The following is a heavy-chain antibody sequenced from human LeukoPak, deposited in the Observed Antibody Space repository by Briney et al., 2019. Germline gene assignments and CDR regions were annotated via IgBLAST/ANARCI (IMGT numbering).Heavy chain of an antibody. Sequence: SETLSLTCTVSGDSINSDSYYWVWIRQPPGKGLEWIGSIYYSGSTYYNPSLKSRVAISVDTPKIQFSLRLSSVTAADTAVYFCARLGVFGVVSDSWGQGILVTVSS. CDR3: ARLGVFGVVSDS. CDR2: IYYSGST. V-gene: IGHV4-39*01. J-gene: IGHJ4*02. CDR1: GDSINSDSYY. D-gene: IGHD3-3*01.